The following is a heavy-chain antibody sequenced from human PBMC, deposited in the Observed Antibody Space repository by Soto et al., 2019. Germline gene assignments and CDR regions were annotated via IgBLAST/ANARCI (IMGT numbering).Heavy chain of an antibody. J-gene: IGHJ4*02. CDR3: AKGLAGYPRCFDY. D-gene: IGHD3-9*01. CDR1: GFTFSNYA. Sequence: GVSLRLSCAASGFTFSNYAMSWVRQAPGKGLDCVSALSDIGVSTYYADSVKGRFTISRDNSKNTLYLDMNSLRAEDTAVYYCAKGLAGYPRCFDYWGQGTLVTVSS. V-gene: IGHV3-23*01. CDR2: LSDIGVST.